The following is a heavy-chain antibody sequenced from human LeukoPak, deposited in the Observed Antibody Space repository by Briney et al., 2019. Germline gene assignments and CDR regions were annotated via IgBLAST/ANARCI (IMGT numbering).Heavy chain of an antibody. Sequence: AGGSLRLSCAASGFTFSSYSMNWVRQALGKGLEWVSSISSSSSYIYYADSVKGRFTISRDNAKNSLYLQMNSLRAEDTAVYYCAKTSSIAALGWFDPWGQGTLVTVSS. CDR1: GFTFSSYS. D-gene: IGHD6-6*01. CDR3: AKTSSIAALGWFDP. V-gene: IGHV3-21*01. CDR2: ISSSSSYI. J-gene: IGHJ5*02.